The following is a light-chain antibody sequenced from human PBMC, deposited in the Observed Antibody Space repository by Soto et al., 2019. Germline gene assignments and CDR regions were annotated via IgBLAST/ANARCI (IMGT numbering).Light chain of an antibody. CDR2: RNN. CDR3: AAWDDSLL. CDR1: SSNIGSNY. Sequence: QSVLTQPPSASGTPGQRVTISCSGSSSNIGSNYVYWYQQLPGTAPKLLIYRNNKRPSGVPDRFSGSKSGTSASLAISGLRSEDEADYYCAAWDDSLLFGGGTKLTVL. J-gene: IGLJ2*01. V-gene: IGLV1-47*01.